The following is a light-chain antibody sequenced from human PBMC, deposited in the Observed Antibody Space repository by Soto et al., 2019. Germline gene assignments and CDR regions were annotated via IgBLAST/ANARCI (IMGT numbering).Light chain of an antibody. V-gene: IGKV3-11*01. CDR3: QQRSNWPMYP. Sequence: EIVLTQSPATLSLSPGERATLSCRASQSVSSYLAWYQQKPGQAPRLLIYDASNRATGIPARFSGSGSGTDFTLTISSLEPEDFAVYYCQQRSNWPMYPFGQGTELEIK. J-gene: IGKJ2*01. CDR2: DAS. CDR1: QSVSSY.